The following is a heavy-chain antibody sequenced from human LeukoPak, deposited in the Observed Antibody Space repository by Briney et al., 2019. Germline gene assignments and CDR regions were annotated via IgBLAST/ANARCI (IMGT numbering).Heavy chain of an antibody. CDR2: XXSSSVYI. D-gene: IGHD3-9*01. Sequence: NPGGSLRLSCAASGFTFSTYSMNWVRQTPGKGLEWVXXXXSSSVYIYYADSVKGRFTISRDNSKNMLYLQLNSLRAEDTAVYYCAKGDPPTYYDILTGQDYWGQGTLVTVSS. J-gene: IGHJ4*02. V-gene: IGHV3-21*04. CDR1: GFTFSTYS. CDR3: AKGDPPTYYDILTGQDY.